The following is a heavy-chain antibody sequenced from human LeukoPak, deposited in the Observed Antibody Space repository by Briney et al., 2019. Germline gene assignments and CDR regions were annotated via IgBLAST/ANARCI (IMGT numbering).Heavy chain of an antibody. J-gene: IGHJ4*02. V-gene: IGHV4-31*03. Sequence: SQTLSLTCTVSGGSISSGGYYWSWIRQHPGKGLEWIGYIYYSGSTYYNPSLKSRVTISVDTSKNQFSLKLSSVTAADTAVYYCARAVGTIFGVVIDPLRIDYRGQGTLVTVSS. D-gene: IGHD3-3*01. CDR3: ARAVGTIFGVVIDPLRIDY. CDR1: GGSISSGGYY. CDR2: IYYSGST.